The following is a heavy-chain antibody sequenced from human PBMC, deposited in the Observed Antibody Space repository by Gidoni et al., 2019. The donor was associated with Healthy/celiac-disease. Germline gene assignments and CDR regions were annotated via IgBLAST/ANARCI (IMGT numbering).Heavy chain of an antibody. D-gene: IGHD6-19*01. V-gene: IGHV3-23*01. CDR2: ISGSGGST. J-gene: IGHJ4*02. CDR3: AKEGQWLGSAGLIPVDY. Sequence: EVQLLESGGGLVQPGGSLGLSCAASGSTFSSSAIGWVRQAPGKALEWVSAISGSGGSTYYAYAVKGRFTISRDNSKNTLYLQMNSLRAEDTAVYYCAKEGQWLGSAGLIPVDYWGQGTLVTVSS. CDR1: GSTFSSSA.